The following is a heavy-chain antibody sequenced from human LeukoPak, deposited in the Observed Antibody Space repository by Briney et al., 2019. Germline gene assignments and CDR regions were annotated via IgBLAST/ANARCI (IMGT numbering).Heavy chain of an antibody. CDR2: IYYSGST. D-gene: IGHD6-13*01. Sequence: PSETLSLTCTVSGGSISSYYWSWIRQPPGKGLEWIGYIYYSGSTNYNPSLRGRVTISVDTSKNQFSLKLSSVTAADTAVYYCARDPYGQLDWFDPWGQGTLVTVSS. V-gene: IGHV4-59*01. CDR1: GGSISSYY. CDR3: ARDPYGQLDWFDP. J-gene: IGHJ5*02.